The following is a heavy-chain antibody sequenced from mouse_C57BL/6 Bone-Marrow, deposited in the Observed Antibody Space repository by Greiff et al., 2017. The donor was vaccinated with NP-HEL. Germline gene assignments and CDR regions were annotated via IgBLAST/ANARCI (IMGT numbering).Heavy chain of an antibody. Sequence: EVQLQQSGPGLAKPSQTLSLTCSVTGYSITSDHWNWIRKFPGNKLEYMGYISYSGSTYYNPSLKSRISITRDTSKNQYYLQLNSVTTEDTATYYCARYYYAMDYWGQGTSVTVSS. V-gene: IGHV3-8*01. CDR1: GYSITSDH. CDR2: ISYSGST. J-gene: IGHJ4*01. CDR3: ARYYYAMDY.